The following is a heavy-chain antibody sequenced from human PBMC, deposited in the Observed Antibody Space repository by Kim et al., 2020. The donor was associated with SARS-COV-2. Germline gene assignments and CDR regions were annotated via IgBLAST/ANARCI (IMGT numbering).Heavy chain of an antibody. V-gene: IGHV3-43*02. CDR3: AKSSGDYDYVWGSYRSGGEIDY. D-gene: IGHD3-16*02. CDR2: ISGDGGST. Sequence: GGSLRLSCAASGFTFDDYAMHWVRQAPGKGLEWVSLISGDGGSTYYADSVKGRFTISRDNSKNSLYLQMNSLRTEDTALYYCAKSSGDYDYVWGSYRSGGEIDYWGQGTLVTVSS. J-gene: IGHJ4*02. CDR1: GFTFDDYA.